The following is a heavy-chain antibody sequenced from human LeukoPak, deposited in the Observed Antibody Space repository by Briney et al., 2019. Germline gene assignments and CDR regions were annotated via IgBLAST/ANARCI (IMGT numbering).Heavy chain of an antibody. Sequence: GGSLRLSCAASGFTFSSYGMGWVRQAPGKGLEWVSAISGSGGSTYYADSVKGRFTISRDNSKNTLYLQMNSLRAEDTAVYYCAKDSRYCSGGSCLRTPFDYWGQGTLVTVSS. CDR1: GFTFSSYG. CDR3: AKDSRYCSGGSCLRTPFDY. CDR2: ISGSGGST. V-gene: IGHV3-23*01. J-gene: IGHJ4*02. D-gene: IGHD2-15*01.